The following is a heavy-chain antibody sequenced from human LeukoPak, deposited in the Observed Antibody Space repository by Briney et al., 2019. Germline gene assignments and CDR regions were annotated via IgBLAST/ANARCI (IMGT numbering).Heavy chain of an antibody. CDR3: ARARHYDFWSGYYKGRDAFDI. J-gene: IGHJ3*02. Sequence: MASETLSLTCTVSGGSISSHYWSWIRQPPGKGLEWIGYIYYSGSTNYNPSLKSRVTISVDTSKNQFSLKLSSVTAADTAVYYCARARHYDFWSGYYKGRDAFDIWGQGTMVTVSS. CDR2: IYYSGST. CDR1: GGSISSHY. V-gene: IGHV4-59*11. D-gene: IGHD3-3*01.